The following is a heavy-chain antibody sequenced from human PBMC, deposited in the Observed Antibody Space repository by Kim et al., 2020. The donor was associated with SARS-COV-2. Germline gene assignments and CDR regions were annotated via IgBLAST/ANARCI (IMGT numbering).Heavy chain of an antibody. CDR1: GFNFRTYG. V-gene: IGHV3-30*18. D-gene: IGHD5-18*01. CDR2: ISYDGAIK. J-gene: IGHJ4*02. CDR3: AKDRKVGGYSYSLFYFDY. Sequence: GGSLRLSCAASGFNFRTYGMHWVRQALGKGLEWVAVISYDGAIKYYADSVKCRFTISRDNSKNTLYLQMIRLRVEDTAVYYCAKDRKVGGYSYSLFYFDYWEQGILVAVTS.